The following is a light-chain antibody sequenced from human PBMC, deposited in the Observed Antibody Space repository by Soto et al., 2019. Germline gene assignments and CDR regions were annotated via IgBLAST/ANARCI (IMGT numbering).Light chain of an antibody. V-gene: IGKV3D-20*01. J-gene: IGKJ4*01. CDR3: QHYGSEPPVT. Sequence: EIVLTQSPATLSLSPGESATLSCGASQSVPFNYLAWYQQKPGLAPRLLIFDTSKRAADIPDRFSGSGSATDFTLTISGLEPEDFAVYYCQHYGSEPPVTFGGGTRVEIK. CDR2: DTS. CDR1: QSVPFNY.